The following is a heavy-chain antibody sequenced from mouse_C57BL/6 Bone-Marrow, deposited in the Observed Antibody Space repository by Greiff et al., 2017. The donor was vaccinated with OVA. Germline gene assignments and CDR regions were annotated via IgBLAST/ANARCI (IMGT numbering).Heavy chain of an antibody. CDR3: ARRGSTMITRVFAY. Sequence: VKLVESGAELARPGASVKLSCKASGYTFTSYGISWVKQRTGQGLEWIGEIYPRSGNTYYNEKFKGKATLTADKSSSTAYMELRSLTSEDSAVYFCARRGSTMITRVFAYWGQGTLVTVSA. CDR1: GYTFTSYG. V-gene: IGHV1-81*01. J-gene: IGHJ3*01. D-gene: IGHD2-4*01. CDR2: IYPRSGNT.